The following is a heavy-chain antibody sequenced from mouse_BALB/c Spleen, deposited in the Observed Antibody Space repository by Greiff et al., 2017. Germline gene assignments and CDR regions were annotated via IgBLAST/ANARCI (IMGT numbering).Heavy chain of an antibody. Sequence: VQLQQSGAELVKPGASVKLSCTASGFNIKDTYMHWVKQRHEQGLEWIGRIDPANGNTKYDPKFQGKATITADTSSNTAYLQLSSLTSEDTAVYYCAPLCDYAMDYWGQGTSVTVSS. V-gene: IGHV14-3*02. CDR3: APLCDYAMDY. J-gene: IGHJ4*01. D-gene: IGHD2-3*01. CDR2: IDPANGNT. CDR1: GFNIKDTY.